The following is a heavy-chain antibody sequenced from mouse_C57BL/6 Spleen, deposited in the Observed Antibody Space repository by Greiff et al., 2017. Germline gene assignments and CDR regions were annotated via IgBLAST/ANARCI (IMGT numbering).Heavy chain of an antibody. Sequence: EVQLQQSGPELVKPGASVKISCKASGYTFTDYYMNWVKQSHGKSLEWIGDINPNNGGTSYNQKFKGKATLTVDKSSSTAYMELRSLTSEDSAVYYCAREAGYGSSYPWFAYWGQGTLVTVSA. CDR3: AREAGYGSSYPWFAY. J-gene: IGHJ3*01. V-gene: IGHV1-26*01. CDR2: INPNNGGT. D-gene: IGHD1-1*01. CDR1: GYTFTDYY.